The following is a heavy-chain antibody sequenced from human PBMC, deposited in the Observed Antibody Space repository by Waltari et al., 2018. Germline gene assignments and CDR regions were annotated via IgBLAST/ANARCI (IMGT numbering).Heavy chain of an antibody. Sequence: EVQLLESGGGFVKPGGSLRLSCQASGLTSFTHAINWVRQAPGKGLEWVSSISVSDATYYADSVKGRLTISRDYSDNTVYLQMDSLRADDTAVYFCAKPFYNWDDPLHSWGQGTPVTVSS. J-gene: IGHJ1*01. D-gene: IGHD1-20*01. V-gene: IGHV3-23*01. CDR2: ISVSDAT. CDR3: AKPFYNWDDPLHS. CDR1: GLTSFTHA.